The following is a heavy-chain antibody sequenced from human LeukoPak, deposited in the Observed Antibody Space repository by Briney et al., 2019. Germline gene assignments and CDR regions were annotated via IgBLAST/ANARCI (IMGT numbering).Heavy chain of an antibody. CDR2: IRSKANSYAT. D-gene: IGHD3-22*01. CDR3: TRPSYDSSVSGVVY. J-gene: IGHJ4*02. Sequence: GGSLRLSCATSGFTFSGSAIHWVRQASGKGLEWVGRIRSKANSYATTDVASVKGRFTISRDDSKNTVYLEMSSLKTEDTAVYYCTRPSYDSSVSGVVYWGQGTLVTVS. V-gene: IGHV3-73*01. CDR1: GFTFSGSA.